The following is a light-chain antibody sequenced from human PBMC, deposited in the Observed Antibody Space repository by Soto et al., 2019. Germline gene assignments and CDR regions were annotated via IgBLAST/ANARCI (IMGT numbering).Light chain of an antibody. CDR3: QQYNSYPWT. V-gene: IGKV1-12*01. CDR2: DAS. J-gene: IGKJ1*01. Sequence: DIQMTQSPSSVSASVGDRVTITCRASQGISSWLAWYQQKPGKAPKVLIFDASSLESGVPSRFSGSGSGTEFTLAISSLQPDDFATYYCQQYNSYPWTFGQGTKVDIK. CDR1: QGISSW.